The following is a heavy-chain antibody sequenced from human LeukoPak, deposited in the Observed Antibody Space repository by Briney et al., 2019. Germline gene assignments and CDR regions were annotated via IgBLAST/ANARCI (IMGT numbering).Heavy chain of an antibody. J-gene: IGHJ4*02. D-gene: IGHD6-13*01. CDR2: ISGSGGST. Sequence: GGSLRLSCAASGFTFSSYAMGWVRQAPGKGLEWVSGISGSGGSTYYADSVKGRFTISRDNSKNTLYLQMNSLRAEDTAVYYCAKDISSSKSYYFDYWGQGTLVTVSS. V-gene: IGHV3-23*01. CDR1: GFTFSSYA. CDR3: AKDISSSKSYYFDY.